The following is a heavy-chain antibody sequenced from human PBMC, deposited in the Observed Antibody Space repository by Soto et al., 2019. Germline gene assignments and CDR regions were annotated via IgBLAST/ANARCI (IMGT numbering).Heavy chain of an antibody. CDR1: GGSISSGDYY. Sequence: SETLSLTCTVSGGSISSGDYYWSWIRQPPGKGLVWIGYIYYSGSTYYNPSLKSRVTISVDTSKNQFSLKLSSVTAADTAVYYCARDSSTVVTPGSFDYWGQGTLVTVSS. CDR3: ARDSSTVVTPGSFDY. J-gene: IGHJ4*02. CDR2: IYYSGST. D-gene: IGHD4-17*01. V-gene: IGHV4-30-4*01.